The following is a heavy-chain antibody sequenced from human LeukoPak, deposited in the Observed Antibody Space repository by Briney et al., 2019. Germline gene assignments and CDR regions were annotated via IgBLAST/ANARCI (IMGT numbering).Heavy chain of an antibody. D-gene: IGHD2-15*01. J-gene: IGHJ5*02. CDR1: GYTFTGYY. V-gene: IGHV1-2*02. Sequence: GASVKVSCKASGYTFTGYYMHWVRQAPGQGLEWMGWINPNSGGTNYAQKLQGRVTMTTDTSTSTAYMELRSLRSEDTAVYYCARGEVVVAATSWFDPWGQGTLVTVSS. CDR3: ARGEVVVAATSWFDP. CDR2: INPNSGGT.